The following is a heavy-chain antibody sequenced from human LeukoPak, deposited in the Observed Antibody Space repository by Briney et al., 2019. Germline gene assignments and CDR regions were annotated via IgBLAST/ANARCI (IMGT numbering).Heavy chain of an antibody. Sequence: GGSLRLSCAASGFTFSSYAMHWVRQAPGKGLEWVALIWYDGNKKYFEDSVKGRFTISRDNSKNTLYLQMNSLRAEDTAVYYCAGDRGYDPHYYFDYWGQGTLVTVSS. V-gene: IGHV3-33*01. CDR1: GFTFSSYA. J-gene: IGHJ4*02. D-gene: IGHD5-12*01. CDR2: IWYDGNKK. CDR3: AGDRGYDPHYYFDY.